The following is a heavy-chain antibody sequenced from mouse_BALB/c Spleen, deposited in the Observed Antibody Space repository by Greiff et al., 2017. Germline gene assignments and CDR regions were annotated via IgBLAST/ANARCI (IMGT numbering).Heavy chain of an antibody. J-gene: IGHJ4*01. V-gene: IGHV14-3*02. Sequence: VQLQQSGAELVKPGASVKLSCTASGFNIKDTYMHWVKQRPEQGLEWIGRIDPANGNTKYDPKFQGKATITADTSSNTAYLQLSSLTSEDTAVYYCASLYYYGSSRYAMDYWGQGTSVTVSS. CDR3: ASLYYYGSSRYAMDY. D-gene: IGHD1-1*01. CDR2: IDPANGNT. CDR1: GFNIKDTY.